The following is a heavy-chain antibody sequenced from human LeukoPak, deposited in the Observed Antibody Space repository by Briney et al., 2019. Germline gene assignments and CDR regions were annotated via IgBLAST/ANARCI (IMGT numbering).Heavy chain of an antibody. CDR2: IIPIFGTA. Sequence: SVKVSCKASGGTFSSYAISWVRQAPGQGLEWTGGIIPIFGTANYAQKFQGRVTITADESTSTAYMELSSLRSEDTAVYYCARDTTIFGAKAFDIWGQGTMVTVSS. V-gene: IGHV1-69*13. D-gene: IGHD3-3*01. CDR3: ARDTTIFGAKAFDI. J-gene: IGHJ3*02. CDR1: GGTFSSYA.